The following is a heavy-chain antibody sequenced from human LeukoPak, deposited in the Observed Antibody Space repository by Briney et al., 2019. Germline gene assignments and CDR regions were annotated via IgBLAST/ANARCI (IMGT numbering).Heavy chain of an antibody. CDR2: ISGSGTGGRT. V-gene: IGHV3-23*01. Sequence: GGSLRLSCAASGFTFITYAMSWVRQAPGKGLEWVSGISGSGTGGRTYYADSVKGRFTISRDSSKNTLYLQMNSLRAEDTAVYYCAKAGSIRFDYWGQGTLVTVSS. J-gene: IGHJ4*02. D-gene: IGHD1-26*01. CDR3: AKAGSIRFDY. CDR1: GFTFITYA.